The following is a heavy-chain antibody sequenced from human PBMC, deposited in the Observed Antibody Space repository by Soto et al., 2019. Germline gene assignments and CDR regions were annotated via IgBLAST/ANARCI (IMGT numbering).Heavy chain of an antibody. D-gene: IGHD2-21*01. CDR1: GFSFSTYG. V-gene: IGHV3-33*01. Sequence: QVQLVESGGGVVQPGRSLRLSCAASGFSFSTYGMHWVLQAPGKGLEWVAVIWYDGSNKYYADSVKGRFTISRDNSKNTMYLQLNSLRAEDTAVYYCARDRLYSAFGRGGDYWGQGTLVTVSS. CDR3: ARDRLYSAFGRGGDY. CDR2: IWYDGSNK. J-gene: IGHJ4*02.